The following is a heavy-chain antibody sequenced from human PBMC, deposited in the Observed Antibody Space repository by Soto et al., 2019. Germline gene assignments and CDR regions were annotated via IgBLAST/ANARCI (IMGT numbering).Heavy chain of an antibody. Sequence: PSETLSLTCTVSGGSISSYYWSWIRQPPGRGPEWIGYMYYSGSTNYSPSLKSRVTMSVDASKNHFSLKLSSVSAADTAVYYCAKGDYYYYMDVWGKGTTVTVSS. J-gene: IGHJ6*03. CDR1: GGSISSYY. CDR2: MYYSGST. D-gene: IGHD3-16*01. V-gene: IGHV4-59*08. CDR3: AKGDYYYYMDV.